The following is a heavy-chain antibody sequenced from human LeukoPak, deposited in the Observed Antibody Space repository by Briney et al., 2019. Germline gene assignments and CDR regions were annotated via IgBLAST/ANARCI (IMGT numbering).Heavy chain of an antibody. CDR2: ITPSGGT. J-gene: IGHJ4*02. Sequence: ASVKVSCKASGYTFTSYAMHWVRQAPGQGLEWMGWITPSGGTNYPQKFQGRVAITRDTAITTAYMDLSRLTSDDTAVYYCARDRYGDGFAHFDYWGQGALVTVSS. CDR3: ARDRYGDGFAHFDY. V-gene: IGHV1-2*02. CDR1: GYTFTSYA. D-gene: IGHD5-24*01.